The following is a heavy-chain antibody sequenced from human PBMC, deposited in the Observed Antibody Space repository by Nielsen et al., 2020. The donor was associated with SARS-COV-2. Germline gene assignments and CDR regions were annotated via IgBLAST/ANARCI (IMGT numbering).Heavy chain of an antibody. CDR3: VRIDMATISVDY. V-gene: IGHV4-61*01. Sequence: SETLSLTCIISGGSISTGSYYWSWIRQPPGKGLEWIGYIFYRGNTNYKPSLKSRVTISVDTSKNQFSLKVNSVTAADTAVYYCVRIDMATISVDYWGRGTLVTVSS. J-gene: IGHJ4*02. CDR2: IFYRGNT. D-gene: IGHD5-24*01. CDR1: GGSISTGSYY.